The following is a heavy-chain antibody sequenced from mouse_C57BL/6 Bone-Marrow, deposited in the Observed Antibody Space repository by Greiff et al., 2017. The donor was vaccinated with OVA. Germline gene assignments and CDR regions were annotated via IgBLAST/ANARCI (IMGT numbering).Heavy chain of an antibody. CDR3: ASSRYDYDLYWYFDV. CDR2: IYPGSGST. D-gene: IGHD2-4*01. J-gene: IGHJ1*03. V-gene: IGHV1-55*01. CDR1: GYTFTSYW. Sequence: QVQLQQPGAELVKPGASVKMSCKASGYTFTSYWITWVKQRPGQGLEWIGDIYPGSGSTNYNEKFKSKATLTVDTSSSTAYMQLSSLTSADSAVSYCASSRYDYDLYWYFDVWGTGTTVTVSS.